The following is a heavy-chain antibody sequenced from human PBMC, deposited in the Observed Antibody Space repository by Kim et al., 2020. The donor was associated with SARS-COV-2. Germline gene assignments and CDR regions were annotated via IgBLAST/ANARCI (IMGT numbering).Heavy chain of an antibody. J-gene: IGHJ4*02. CDR3: TTDFIAVIFGAHHRQYYFDY. CDR2: IKSKTDGGTT. D-gene: IGHD6-19*01. CDR1: GFTFSNAW. V-gene: IGHV3-15*01. Sequence: GGSLRLSCAASGFTFSNAWMSWVRQAPGKGLEWVGRIKSKTDGGTTDYAAPVKGRFTISRDDSKNTLYLQMNSLKTEDTAVYYCTTDFIAVIFGAHHRQYYFDYWGQGTLVTVSS.